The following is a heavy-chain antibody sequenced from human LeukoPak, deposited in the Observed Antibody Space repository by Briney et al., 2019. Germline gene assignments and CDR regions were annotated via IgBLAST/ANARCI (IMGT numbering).Heavy chain of an antibody. D-gene: IGHD1-26*01. CDR2: ISYDGSNK. V-gene: IGHV3-30*03. Sequence: GGSLRLSCAASGFTFSSYGMHWVRQAPGKGLEWVAVISYDGSNKYYADSVKGRFTISRDNSKNTLYLQMNSLRAEDTAVYYCAEGELLRSWGQGTLVTVSS. CDR3: AEGELLRS. J-gene: IGHJ5*02. CDR1: GFTFSSYG.